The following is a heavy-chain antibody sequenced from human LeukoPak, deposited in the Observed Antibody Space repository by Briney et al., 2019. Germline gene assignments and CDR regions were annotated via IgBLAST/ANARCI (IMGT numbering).Heavy chain of an antibody. J-gene: IGHJ4*02. CDR3: ARHMRGVVAAPPGYFEN. V-gene: IGHV4-4*07. CDR2: IYTSGST. D-gene: IGHD2-15*01. Sequence: PPETLSLTCTVSGGSISSYYWSWIRQPAGKGLEWIGRIYTSGSTNYNPSLKSRVTMSVDTSKTQFTLKLSSVTAGDTAVYYCARHMRGVVAAPPGYFENCGEGTLVTVSP. CDR1: GGSISSYY.